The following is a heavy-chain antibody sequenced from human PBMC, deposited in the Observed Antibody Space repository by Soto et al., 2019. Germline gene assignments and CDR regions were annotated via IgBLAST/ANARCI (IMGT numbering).Heavy chain of an antibody. D-gene: IGHD1-26*01. J-gene: IGHJ6*02. CDR1: GFTFSNAW. CDR2: IKSKTDGGTT. CDR3: TTLSGSYFYYYYGMDV. V-gene: IGHV3-15*07. Sequence: GGSLRLSCAASGFTFSNAWMNWVRQAPGKGLEWVGRIKSKTDGGTTDYAAPVKGRFTISRDDSKNTLYLQMNSLKTEDTAVYYCTTLSGSYFYYYYGMDVWGQGTTVTVSS.